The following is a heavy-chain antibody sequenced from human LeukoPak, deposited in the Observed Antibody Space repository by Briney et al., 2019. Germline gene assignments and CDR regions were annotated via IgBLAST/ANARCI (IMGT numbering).Heavy chain of an antibody. CDR1: GGTFSSYA. Sequence: SVKVSCKASGGTFSSYAISWVRQAPGQGLEWMGGIIPIFGTANYAQKFQGRVTITTDESTSTAYMELSSLRSEDTAVYYCASSYPHTYYYYMDVWGKGTTVTVSS. CDR3: ASSYPHTYYYYMDV. CDR2: IIPIFGTA. J-gene: IGHJ6*03. V-gene: IGHV1-69*05.